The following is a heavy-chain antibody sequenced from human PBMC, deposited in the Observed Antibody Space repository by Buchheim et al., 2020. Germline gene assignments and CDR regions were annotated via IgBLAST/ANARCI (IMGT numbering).Heavy chain of an antibody. CDR2: INHSGST. D-gene: IGHD2-2*01. CDR1: GGSFSGYY. V-gene: IGHV4-34*01. Sequence: QVQLQQWGAGLLKPSETLSLTCAVYGGSFSGYYWSWIRQPPGKGLEWIGEINHSGSTNYNPSLKSRVTISVDTSKNQFSLKLSSVTAADTAVYYCARAKGVKRPAAMRSYYGMDVWGQGTT. J-gene: IGHJ6*02. CDR3: ARAKGVKRPAAMRSYYGMDV.